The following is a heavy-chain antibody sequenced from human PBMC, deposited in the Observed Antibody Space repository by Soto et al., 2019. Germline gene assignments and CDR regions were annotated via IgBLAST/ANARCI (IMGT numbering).Heavy chain of an antibody. CDR1: GFTFSSYS. CDR3: ARDKEGIVLMVYAIGYYYGMDV. Sequence: GGSLRLSCAASGFTFSSYSMNWVRQAPGKGLEWVSYISSSSSTIYYADSVKGRFTISRDNAKNSLYLQMNSLRDEDTAVYYCARDKEGIVLMVYAIGYYYGMDVWGQGTTVTVSS. D-gene: IGHD2-8*01. CDR2: ISSSSSTI. V-gene: IGHV3-48*02. J-gene: IGHJ6*02.